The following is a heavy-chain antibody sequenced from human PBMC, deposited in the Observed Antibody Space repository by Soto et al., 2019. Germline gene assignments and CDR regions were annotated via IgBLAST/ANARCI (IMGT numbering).Heavy chain of an antibody. V-gene: IGHV1-69*13. D-gene: IGHD3-22*01. CDR1: GGTFSSYA. Sequence: ASVKVSCKASGGTFSSYAISWVRQAPGQGLEWMGGIIPIFGTANYAQKFQGRVTITADESTSTAYMELSSLRSEDTAVYYCARGHRGYDSSGYSADWGQGTLVTVSS. J-gene: IGHJ4*02. CDR3: ARGHRGYDSSGYSAD. CDR2: IIPIFGTA.